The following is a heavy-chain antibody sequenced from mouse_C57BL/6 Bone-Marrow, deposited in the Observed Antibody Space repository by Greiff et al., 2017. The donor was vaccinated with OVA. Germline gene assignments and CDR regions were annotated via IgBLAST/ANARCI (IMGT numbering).Heavy chain of an antibody. CDR1: GYTFTDYN. V-gene: IGHV1-18*01. CDR3: ARRYSAWFAY. Sequence: EVQLQQSGPELVKPGASVKIPCKASGYTFTDYNMDWVKQSHGKSLEWIGDINPNNGGTIYNQKFKGKATLTVDKSSSTAYMELRSLTSEDTAVYYCARRYSAWFAYWGQGTLVTVSA. J-gene: IGHJ3*01. CDR2: INPNNGGT. D-gene: IGHD1-1*01.